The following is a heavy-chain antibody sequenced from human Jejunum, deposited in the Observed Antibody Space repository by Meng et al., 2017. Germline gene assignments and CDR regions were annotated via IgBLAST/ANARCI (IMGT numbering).Heavy chain of an antibody. J-gene: IGHJ1*01. CDR3: AVWISGRGH. CDR2: SKNKDSGYIT. CDR1: GFTLSDHY. Sequence: EVQLVDSGGGLVQPGGSLRLACSASGFTLSDHYMDWARQAPGKGLEWVGRSKNKDSGYITEYAASVKGRFTISRDDSKSSLDLQMYSLKPEDTAVYYCAVWISGRGHWGQGTLVTVSS. D-gene: IGHD5-12*01. V-gene: IGHV3-72*01.